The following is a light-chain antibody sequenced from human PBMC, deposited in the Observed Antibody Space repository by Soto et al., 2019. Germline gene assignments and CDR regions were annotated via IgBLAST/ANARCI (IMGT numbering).Light chain of an antibody. V-gene: IGKV1-39*01. J-gene: IGKJ4*01. CDR3: QQSYSTRLA. CDR1: QSISSY. CDR2: AAS. Sequence: DIQMTQSPSSLSASVGDRVTITCRASQSISSYLNWYQQKPGKAPNLLIYAASTLQSGVPSRFSGSGSGTDFTLTISSLQHEDFATYYCQQSYSTRLAFGGGTKVEIK.